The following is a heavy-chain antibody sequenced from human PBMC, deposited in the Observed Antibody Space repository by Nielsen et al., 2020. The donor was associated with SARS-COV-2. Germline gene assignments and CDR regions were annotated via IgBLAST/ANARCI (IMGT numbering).Heavy chain of an antibody. CDR2: MIPNSGKT. D-gene: IGHD4-17*01. CDR1: GYTFTGYY. Sequence: ASVKVSCKASGYTFTGYYMRWVRQAPGQGLEWMGWMIPNSGKTYYAQKFRGRVTMTSSTSISTAYMELSSLRSDDTAIYYCARGGDKYGHDGTNHWGPGTLVTVSS. J-gene: IGHJ5*02. V-gene: IGHV1-2*02. CDR3: ARGGDKYGHDGTNH.